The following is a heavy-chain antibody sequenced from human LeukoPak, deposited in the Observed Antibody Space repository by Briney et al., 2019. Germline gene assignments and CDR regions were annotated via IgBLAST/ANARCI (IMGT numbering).Heavy chain of an antibody. CDR3: AKALEQETVIALDS. CDR1: GSTFSTSG. D-gene: IGHD6-13*01. CDR2: IRGSGGST. Sequence: GGSLRPSCAASGSTFSTSGTGWVRQAPGKGLGWVSAIRGSGGSTYYADSVKGRFTISRDNTKNTLYLQMNSLRAEDTSIYFCAKALEQETVIALDSWGQGTLVTVSS. J-gene: IGHJ4*02. V-gene: IGHV3-23*01.